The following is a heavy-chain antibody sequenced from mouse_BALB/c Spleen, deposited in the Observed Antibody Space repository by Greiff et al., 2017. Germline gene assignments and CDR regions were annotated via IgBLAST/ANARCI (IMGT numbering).Heavy chain of an antibody. D-gene: IGHD2-14*01. Sequence: EVKVVESGGGLVQPGGSLRLSCATSGFTFTDYYMSWVRQPPGKALEWLGFIRNKANGYTTEYSASVKGRFTISRDNSQSILYLQMNTLRAEDSATYYCARDYRYDGMDYWGQGTSVTVSS. J-gene: IGHJ4*01. V-gene: IGHV7-3*02. CDR3: ARDYRYDGMDY. CDR1: GFTFTDYY. CDR2: IRNKANGYTT.